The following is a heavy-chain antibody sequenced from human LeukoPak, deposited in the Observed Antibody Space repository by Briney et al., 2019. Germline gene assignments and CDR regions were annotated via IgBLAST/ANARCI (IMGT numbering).Heavy chain of an antibody. J-gene: IGHJ4*02. CDR2: INHGGSN. V-gene: IGHV4-34*01. Sequence: SESLSLTCTVDTGSFRAYFWSWLRQPPGKGLEWVGEINHGGSNNYNPSLRSRVTISVDTSKNLFSLRLTSVTAADTAGYYCGLGGDYFENWGQGTVVTVSS. CDR1: TGSFRAYF. CDR3: GLGGDYFEN. D-gene: IGHD3-16*01.